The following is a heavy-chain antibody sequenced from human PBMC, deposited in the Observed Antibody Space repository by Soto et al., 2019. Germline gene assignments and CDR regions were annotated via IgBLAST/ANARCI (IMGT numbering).Heavy chain of an antibody. CDR2: ISSSSSYI. CDR3: ARDEGTIFGLVIRDYYYGMDV. Sequence: EVQLVESGGGLVKPGGSLRLSCAASGFTFSSYSMNWVRQAPGKGLEWVSSISSSSSYIYYADSVKGRFTISRDNAKNSLYLQMNSLRAEDTAVYYCARDEGTIFGLVIRDYYYGMDVWGQGTTVTVSS. CDR1: GFTFSSYS. J-gene: IGHJ6*02. V-gene: IGHV3-21*01. D-gene: IGHD3-3*01.